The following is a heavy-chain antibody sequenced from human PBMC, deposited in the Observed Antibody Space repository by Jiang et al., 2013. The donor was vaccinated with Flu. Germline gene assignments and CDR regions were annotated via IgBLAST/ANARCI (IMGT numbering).Heavy chain of an antibody. D-gene: IGHD2-21*01. J-gene: IGHJ4*02. CDR2: IHYTGST. V-gene: IGHV4-39*07. CDR3: ARYRGGTPAYFDY. CDR1: GGSISGSSYY. Sequence: TLSLTCTVSGGSISGSSYYWTWVRQPPGKGPEWIATIHYTGSTFYKPSLQSRATISVDTTKNQFFLKLTSVTAADTALYYCARYRGGTPAYFDYWGQGTLVTVSP.